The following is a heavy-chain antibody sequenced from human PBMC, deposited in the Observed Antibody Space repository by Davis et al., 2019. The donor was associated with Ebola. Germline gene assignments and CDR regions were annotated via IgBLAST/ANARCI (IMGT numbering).Heavy chain of an antibody. Sequence: ASVKVSCKASGGTFSSYAISWVRQATGQGLEWMGWMNPNSGNTGYAQKFQGRVTMTRNTSISTAYMELSSLRSEDTAVYYCARGEQWFDPRGQGTLVTVSS. CDR1: GGTFSSYA. CDR2: MNPNSGNT. V-gene: IGHV1-8*02. CDR3: ARGEQWFDP. D-gene: IGHD1/OR15-1a*01. J-gene: IGHJ5*02.